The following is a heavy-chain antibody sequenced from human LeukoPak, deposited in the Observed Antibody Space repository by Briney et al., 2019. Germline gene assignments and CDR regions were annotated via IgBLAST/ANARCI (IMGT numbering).Heavy chain of an antibody. CDR3: AKDISIVDTAMVKTYYYYGMDV. CDR2: ISYDGSNK. V-gene: IGHV3-30*18. J-gene: IGHJ6*02. CDR1: GFTFSSYG. Sequence: GGSLRLSCAASGFTFSSYGMHWVRQAPGKGLEWVAVISYDGSNKYYADSVKGRFTISRDNSKNTLYLQMNSLRAEDTAVYYRAKDISIVDTAMVKTYYYYGMDVWGQGTTVTVSS. D-gene: IGHD5-18*01.